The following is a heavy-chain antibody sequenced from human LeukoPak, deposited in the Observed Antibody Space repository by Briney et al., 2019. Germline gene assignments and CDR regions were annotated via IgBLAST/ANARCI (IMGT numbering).Heavy chain of an antibody. CDR2: LTGSGGNT. Sequence: GGSLRLSCAASGFTFSSYVMSWVRQAPGQGLEWVSTLTGSGGNTYYADSVKGRFTISRDNSKNTLYLQMHSLRAEDTAVYYCAREISRFGIWGQGTLVTVSS. J-gene: IGHJ4*02. V-gene: IGHV3-23*01. D-gene: IGHD3-16*01. CDR3: AREISRFGI. CDR1: GFTFSSYV.